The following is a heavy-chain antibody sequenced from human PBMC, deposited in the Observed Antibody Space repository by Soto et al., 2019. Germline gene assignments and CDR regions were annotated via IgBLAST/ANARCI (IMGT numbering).Heavy chain of an antibody. D-gene: IGHD3-3*01. J-gene: IGHJ4*02. Sequence: SETLSLTCTVSGGSISSSSYYWGWIRQPPGKGLEWIGSIYYSGSTYYNPSLKSRVTISVDTSKNQFSLKLSSVTAADTAVYYCVRHASGDFWSGYYSKDFDYWGQGTLVTVSS. CDR1: GGSISSSSYY. V-gene: IGHV4-39*01. CDR2: IYYSGST. CDR3: VRHASGDFWSGYYSKDFDY.